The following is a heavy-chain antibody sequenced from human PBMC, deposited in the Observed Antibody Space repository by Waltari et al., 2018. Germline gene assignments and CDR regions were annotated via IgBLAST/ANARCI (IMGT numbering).Heavy chain of an antibody. CDR2: IYSDGST. Sequence: QVQLQESGPGLVKPSETLSLACTVPGGSISPYYWSWIRQPPGKGLEWIGYIYSDGSTNSHPSLKSRVTISLDTSKSQFSLKMRSMTAADTAVYFCATLRRGFGWDDAPIDYWGHGTLVTVSS. V-gene: IGHV4-59*01. CDR1: GGSISPYY. CDR3: ATLRRGFGWDDAPIDY. D-gene: IGHD1-1*01. J-gene: IGHJ4*01.